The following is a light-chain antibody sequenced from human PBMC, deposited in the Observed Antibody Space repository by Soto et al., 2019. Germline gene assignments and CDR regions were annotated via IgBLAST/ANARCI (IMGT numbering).Light chain of an antibody. CDR2: DVS. V-gene: IGLV2-14*01. CDR3: SSYTSSNTFCV. Sequence: QSALTQPASVSGSPGQSITISCTGTSGDVGGSNFVSWYQQHPGKAPKLMIYDVSNRPSGVSNRFSGSKSGNTASLTISGLQAEDEADYYCSSYTSSNTFCVFGTATKLTVL. CDR1: SGDVGGSNF. J-gene: IGLJ1*01.